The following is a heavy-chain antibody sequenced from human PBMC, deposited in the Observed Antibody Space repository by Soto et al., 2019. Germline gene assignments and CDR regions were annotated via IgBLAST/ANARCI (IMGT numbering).Heavy chain of an antibody. J-gene: IGHJ4*02. D-gene: IGHD6-13*01. CDR2: IWYDGSNK. V-gene: IGHV3-33*01. CDR3: ARDSIAAAGPVLGYFDY. CDR1: GFTFSSYG. Sequence: GGSLRLSCAASGFTFSSYGMHWVRQAPGKGLEWVAVIWYDGSNKYYADSVKGRFTISRDNSKNTLYLQMNSLRAEDTAVYYCARDSIAAAGPVLGYFDYWGQGTLVTVSS.